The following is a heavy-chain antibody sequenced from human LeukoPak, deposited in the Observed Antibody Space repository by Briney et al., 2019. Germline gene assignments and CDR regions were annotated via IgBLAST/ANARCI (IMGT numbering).Heavy chain of an antibody. CDR3: AAGSPTPFDY. CDR2: INHSGST. CDR1: GGSFSGYY. V-gene: IGHV4-34*01. D-gene: IGHD3-10*01. Sequence: PSETLSLTCAVYGGSFSGYYWSWIRQPPGKGLEWIGEINHSGSTNYNPSLKSGVTISVDTSKNQFSLKLSSVTAADTAVYYCAAGSPTPFDYWGQGTLVTVSS. J-gene: IGHJ4*02.